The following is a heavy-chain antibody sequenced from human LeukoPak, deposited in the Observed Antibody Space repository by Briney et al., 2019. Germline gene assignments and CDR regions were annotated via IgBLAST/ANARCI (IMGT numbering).Heavy chain of an antibody. V-gene: IGHV4-4*02. J-gene: IGHJ4*02. CDR3: ARGLGI. Sequence: SGTLSLTCDVFGGSISTNYWWNWVRQPPGKGLEWLGEIHHSGSTNYNPSLQSRVSISLDKSKNQFSLKMRFVTAADTAVYYCARGLGIWGQGTLLTVSP. D-gene: IGHD6-19*01. CDR1: GGSISTNYW. CDR2: IHHSGST.